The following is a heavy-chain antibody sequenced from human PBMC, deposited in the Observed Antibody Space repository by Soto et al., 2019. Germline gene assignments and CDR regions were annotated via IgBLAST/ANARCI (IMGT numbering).Heavy chain of an antibody. V-gene: IGHV4-4*07. Sequence: SETLSLTCTVPGGSIISYYWSWIRQPAGKGLEWIGRIYTSGSTDYNPSLKSRVTMSVDTSKNQFSLKLSSVTAADTAVYYCARDGRVGGYPGFDYWGQGTLVTVSS. J-gene: IGHJ4*02. CDR2: IYTSGST. D-gene: IGHD5-12*01. CDR3: ARDGRVGGYPGFDY. CDR1: GGSIISYY.